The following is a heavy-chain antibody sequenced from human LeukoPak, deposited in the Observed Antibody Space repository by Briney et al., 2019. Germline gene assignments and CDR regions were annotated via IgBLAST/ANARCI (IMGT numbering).Heavy chain of an antibody. CDR1: GATLSSYA. CDR3: ARDWVGGHSGYTDAFDI. J-gene: IGHJ3*02. D-gene: IGHD5-12*01. Sequence: SVKLSCKASGATLSSYAISWVRQAPGQGLEWMGGFIPIFGTANYAQKFQGRVTITTDESTSTAYMELSSLRCQDTAVYYCARDWVGGHSGYTDAFDIWGQGTMVTVSS. V-gene: IGHV1-69*05. CDR2: FIPIFGTA.